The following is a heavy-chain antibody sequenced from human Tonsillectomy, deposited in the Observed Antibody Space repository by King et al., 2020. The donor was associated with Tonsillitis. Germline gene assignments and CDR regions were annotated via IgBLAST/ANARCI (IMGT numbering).Heavy chain of an antibody. CDR3: ARAGNHDFWRAYLPGYY. J-gene: IGHJ4*02. CDR2: INPNSGGT. V-gene: IGHV1-2*02. D-gene: IGHD3-3*01. Sequence: VQLVESGAEVKKPGASVKVSCKASGYTFTGCFVHWVRQAPGPGLEWMGWINPNSGGTNYAQKFQGRVTMTRDTSISTAYLDLTRLTYDVTAVYYCARAGNHDFWRAYLPGYYWGQGTLVTVSS. CDR1: GYTFTGCF.